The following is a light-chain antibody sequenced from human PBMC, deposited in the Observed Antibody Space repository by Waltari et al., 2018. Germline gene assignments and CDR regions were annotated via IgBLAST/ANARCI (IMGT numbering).Light chain of an antibody. CDR2: KVS. J-gene: IGKJ1*01. V-gene: IGKV2-30*01. Sequence: DVVMTQSPPSLPVTLGQPASISCRSSQSLVDSDGHPYWNWFHQRPGQSPRRLIYKVSYRDSGVPDRFSGSGSGTDFTLKISRVEAEDVGVYYCMQGTQWPWTFGQGTKVEIK. CDR1: QSLVDSDGHPY. CDR3: MQGTQWPWT.